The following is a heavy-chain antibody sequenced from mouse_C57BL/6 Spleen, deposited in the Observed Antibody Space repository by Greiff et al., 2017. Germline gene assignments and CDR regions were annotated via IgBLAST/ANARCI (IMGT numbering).Heavy chain of an antibody. J-gene: IGHJ4*01. CDR3: ASYEYYAMDY. CDR1: GYTFTSYW. CDR2: IHPNSGST. D-gene: IGHD2-3*01. V-gene: IGHV1-64*01. Sequence: QVQLQQPGAELVKPGASVKLSCKASGYTFTSYWMHWVKQRPGQGLEWIGMIHPNSGSTNYNEKFKSKATLTVDKSSSTAFMQLSSLTSEDSAVYYCASYEYYAMDYWGQGTSVTVSS.